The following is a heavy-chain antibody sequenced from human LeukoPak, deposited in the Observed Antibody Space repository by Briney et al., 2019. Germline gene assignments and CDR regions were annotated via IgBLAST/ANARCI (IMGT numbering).Heavy chain of an antibody. D-gene: IGHD1/OR15-1a*01. CDR3: ARDSMPWNNDAFDI. CDR2: ISSSSSYI. V-gene: IGHV3-21*01. Sequence: GGSLRLSCAASGFTFSSYSMNWVRQAPGKGLEWVSSISSSSSYIYYADSVKGRFTISRDNAKNSLYLQMNSLRAEDTAVYYCARDSMPWNNDAFDIWGQGTTVTVSS. J-gene: IGHJ3*02. CDR1: GFTFSSYS.